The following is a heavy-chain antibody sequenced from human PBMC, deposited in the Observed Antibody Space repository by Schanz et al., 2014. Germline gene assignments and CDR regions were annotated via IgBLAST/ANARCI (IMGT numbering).Heavy chain of an antibody. V-gene: IGHV1-46*04. J-gene: IGHJ4*02. CDR3: AGAFDSSGYYFDY. Sequence: QVQLVQSGTQVKKPGASVKVSCKASGYTLSAYSLHWVRQAPGQGLEWMGIVNPSARGTHFARELQGRVTVTSETSTSTVYMELSGLRSEDTAVYYCAGAFDSSGYYFDYWGQGTLVTVSS. CDR1: GYTLSAYS. D-gene: IGHD3-22*01. CDR2: VNPSARGT.